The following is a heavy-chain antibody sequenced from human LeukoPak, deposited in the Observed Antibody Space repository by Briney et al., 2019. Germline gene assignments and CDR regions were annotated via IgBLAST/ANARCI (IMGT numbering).Heavy chain of an antibody. J-gene: IGHJ6*02. Sequence: ASVKVSCKASGYTFTSYYMHWVRQAPGQGLEWMGIINPSGGSTSYAQKFQGRVTMTRDTSTSTVYMELSSLRSEDTAVYYCASSSYRVVAGTPNYYYGMDVWGQGTTVTVSS. CDR1: GYTFTSYY. V-gene: IGHV1-46*01. D-gene: IGHD6-19*01. CDR2: INPSGGST. CDR3: ASSSYRVVAGTPNYYYGMDV.